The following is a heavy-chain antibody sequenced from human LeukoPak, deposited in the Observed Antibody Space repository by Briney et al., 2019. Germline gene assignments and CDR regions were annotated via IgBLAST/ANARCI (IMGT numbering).Heavy chain of an antibody. Sequence: GGSLRLSCAASGFTFSSYDMTWVRQAPGRGLEWVSSISGSGGSTYYADSVKGRFTISRDNSKNTLYLQMNSLRAEDTAVYYCAKVGPMTSVTRVFRSRTYYYYYMDVWGKGTTVTVSS. CDR1: GFTFSSYD. CDR3: AKVGPMTSVTRVFRSRTYYYYYMDV. CDR2: ISGSGGST. J-gene: IGHJ6*03. D-gene: IGHD4-17*01. V-gene: IGHV3-23*01.